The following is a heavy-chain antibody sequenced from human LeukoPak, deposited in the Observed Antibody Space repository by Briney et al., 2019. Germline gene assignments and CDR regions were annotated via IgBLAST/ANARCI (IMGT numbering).Heavy chain of an antibody. D-gene: IGHD3-22*01. V-gene: IGHV3-74*01. J-gene: IGHJ4*02. Sequence: GGSLRLSCAASGFTFSSYWMHWVRQAPGKGLVWVSRINSDGSSTSYADSVKGRFTISRDNAKNTLYLQMNSLRAEDTAVYYCAREGYYYDSSGYFRSDYWGQGTLVTVSS. CDR1: GFTFSSYW. CDR3: AREGYYYDSSGYFRSDY. CDR2: INSDGSST.